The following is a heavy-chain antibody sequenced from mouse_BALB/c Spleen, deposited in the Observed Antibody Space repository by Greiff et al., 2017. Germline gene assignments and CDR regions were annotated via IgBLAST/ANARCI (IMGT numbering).Heavy chain of an antibody. CDR2: ISSGSSTI. Sequence: EVLLVESGGGLVQPGGSRKLSCAASGFTFSSFGMHWVRQAPEKGLEWVAYISSGSSTIYYADTVKGRFTISRDNPKNTLFLQMTSLRSEDTAMYYGAKSKWDAMDYWGQGTSVTVSS. CDR1: GFTFSSFG. D-gene: IGHD1-3*01. J-gene: IGHJ4*01. CDR3: AKSKWDAMDY. V-gene: IGHV5-17*02.